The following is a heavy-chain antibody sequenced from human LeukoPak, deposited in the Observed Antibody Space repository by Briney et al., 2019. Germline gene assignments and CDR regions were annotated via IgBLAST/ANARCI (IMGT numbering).Heavy chain of an antibody. J-gene: IGHJ4*02. CDR3: VRGSGSYGLWDY. CDR2: IYGDT. V-gene: IGHV3-74*01. CDR1: GFTVSSHW. Sequence: GESLRLSCAASGFTVSSHWMHWVRHAPGKGLVWVSRIYGDTYYADSVKGRFTVSRDNAKNTLYLQMDSLRPEDTAVYYCVRGSGSYGLWDYWGQGTLVTVSS. D-gene: IGHD1-26*01.